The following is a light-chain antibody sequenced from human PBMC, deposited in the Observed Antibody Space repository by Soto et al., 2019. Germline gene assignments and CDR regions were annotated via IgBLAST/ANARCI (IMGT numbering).Light chain of an antibody. J-gene: IGLJ2*01. Sequence: QLVLTQPPSASGTPGQRVTISCSGSSSNIGRNPVNWYLQLPGTAPKLLIYSNNQRPSGVPDRVSASKSGTSASLTISGLQSEDEADYYCATWDDSLYGMVFGGGTKVTVL. CDR2: SNN. CDR3: ATWDDSLYGMV. CDR1: SSNIGRNP. V-gene: IGLV1-44*01.